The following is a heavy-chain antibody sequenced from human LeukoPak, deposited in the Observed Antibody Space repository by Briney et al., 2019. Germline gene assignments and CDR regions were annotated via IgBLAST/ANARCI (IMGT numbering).Heavy chain of an antibody. CDR2: ISSSSSYI. D-gene: IGHD2-2*02. V-gene: IGHV3-21*01. CDR3: AREGDCSSTSCYIGEYYYYYMDV. J-gene: IGHJ6*03. Sequence: GGSLRLSCAASGFTFSSYSMNWVRQAPGKGLEWVSSISSSSSYIYYADSVKGRFTVSRDNAKNSLYLQMNSLRAEDTAVYYCAREGDCSSTSCYIGEYYYYYMDVWGEGTTVTVSS. CDR1: GFTFSSYS.